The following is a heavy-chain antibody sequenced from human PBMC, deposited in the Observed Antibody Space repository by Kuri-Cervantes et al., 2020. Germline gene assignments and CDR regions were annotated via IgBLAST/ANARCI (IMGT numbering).Heavy chain of an antibody. CDR2: ISGSGCST. Sequence: GGSLRLSCAASGFTFSRYAMRWVRQAPGKGLEWVSNISGSGCSTYCADSVKGRFTISRDNSKNTLYLQMNNLRVEDTAVYYCAREGGGYYIDSWGQGTPVTVSS. CDR3: AREGGGYYIDS. J-gene: IGHJ4*02. D-gene: IGHD3-10*01. CDR1: GFTFSRYA. V-gene: IGHV3-23*01.